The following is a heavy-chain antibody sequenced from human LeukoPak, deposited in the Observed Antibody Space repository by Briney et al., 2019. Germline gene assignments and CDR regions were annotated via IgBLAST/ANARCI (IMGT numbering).Heavy chain of an antibody. CDR3: ARGRQLHLGELFPFAEFFQP. V-gene: IGHV1-2*02. Sequence: ASVKVSCKTSGYTFTGQYLHWVRQAPGRGHEWMGWINLNSGGTKSAQKFQGRVIMTRDTSISTAYMELRSLSSDDTAVYYCARGRQLHLGELFPFAEFFQPWGQGTLATVFS. D-gene: IGHD3-16*01. CDR1: GYTFTGQY. CDR2: INLNSGGT. J-gene: IGHJ1*01.